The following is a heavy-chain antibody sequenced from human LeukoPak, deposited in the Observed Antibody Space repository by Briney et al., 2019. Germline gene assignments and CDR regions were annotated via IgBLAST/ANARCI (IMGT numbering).Heavy chain of an antibody. J-gene: IGHJ4*02. CDR2: MRSKTQNYAT. CDR1: GFTFSDSG. CDR3: TNYDDSSDLWGY. V-gene: IGHV3-73*01. Sequence: PGGSLRLSCAASGFTFSDSGMHWVRQAPGKGVEWVGRMRSKTQNYATAYAASVKGRFTISRDDSKNTAFLQMNSLKTEDTAVYYCTNYDDSSDLWGYWGQGTLVTVSS. D-gene: IGHD3-22*01.